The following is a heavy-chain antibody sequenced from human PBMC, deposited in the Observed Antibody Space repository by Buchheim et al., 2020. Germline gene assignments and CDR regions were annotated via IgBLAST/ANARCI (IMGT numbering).Heavy chain of an antibody. Sequence: VQVVESGGGWVQPGGSLRLSCAASGFIFSGYGMNWVRQTPGKGLEWVAFISYDESKKEYADSVKGRFTISRDNSKNTLSLQMGSLRADDTAMYYCAKNSVVNYGYYFDHWGQGIL. CDR1: GFIFSGYG. CDR3: AKNSVVNYGYYFDH. D-gene: IGHD4-23*01. CDR2: ISYDESKK. J-gene: IGHJ4*02. V-gene: IGHV3-30*18.